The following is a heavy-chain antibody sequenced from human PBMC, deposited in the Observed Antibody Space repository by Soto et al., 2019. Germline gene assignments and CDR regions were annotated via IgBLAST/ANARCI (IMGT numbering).Heavy chain of an antibody. D-gene: IGHD2-21*02. Sequence: GGSLRLSCEVSGFTFSMYSMSWVRQSPGKGLEWVAKIPQDGVDGHYADSVKGRFTISRDNGKNSLYLQLNNLRAEDTAVYYCARDHLILQAHDFFYASDVWGRGATVTVSS. CDR3: ARDHLILQAHDFFYASDV. V-gene: IGHV3-7*03. CDR1: GFTFSMYS. J-gene: IGHJ6*02. CDR2: IPQDGVDG.